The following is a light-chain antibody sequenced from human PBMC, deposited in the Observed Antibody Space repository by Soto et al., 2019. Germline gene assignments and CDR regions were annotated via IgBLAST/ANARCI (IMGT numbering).Light chain of an antibody. V-gene: IGKV3-15*01. CDR1: QRVISN. CDR2: GAS. CDR3: HEHNSYPQWT. Sequence: EMVMTPSPATVSVSPGERATLSCRASQRVISNLAWYQQKPGQSPSLLIYGASTRATGVPARFSGSGPGTKFASTRNSMQYEDFAVYYYHEHNSYPQWTFAISAKVDSK. J-gene: IGKJ1*01.